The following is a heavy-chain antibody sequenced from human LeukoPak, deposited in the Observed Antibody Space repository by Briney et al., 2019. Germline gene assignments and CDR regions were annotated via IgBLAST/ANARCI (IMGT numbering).Heavy chain of an antibody. Sequence: PSETLSLTCTVSGGSIGTYSWNWIRQPPGKGLEWIGYIYYSGTTNYNPSLKSRVTISVDTSKNQFSLKLSSVTAADTAVYHCARGVYIAAAQYGYWGQGTLVTVSS. D-gene: IGHD6-13*01. CDR3: ARGVYIAAAQYGY. J-gene: IGHJ4*02. V-gene: IGHV4-59*01. CDR1: GGSIGTYS. CDR2: IYYSGTT.